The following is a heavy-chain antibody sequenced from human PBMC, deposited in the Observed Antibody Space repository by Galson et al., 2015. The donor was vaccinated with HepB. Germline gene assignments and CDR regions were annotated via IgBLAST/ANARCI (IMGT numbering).Heavy chain of an antibody. CDR3: ARSPLRFLDWLPYYGYYYMDV. V-gene: IGHV7-4-1*02. Sequence: SVKVSCKASGYTFTDYVVNWVRQAPGQGLEWMGWMNTNTGKPTYAPGFAGRFVFSLDTSVTTAYLQISSLETDDTAVYYCARSPLRFLDWLPYYGYYYMDVWGGGTTVTVSS. J-gene: IGHJ6*03. D-gene: IGHD3-3*01. CDR2: MNTNTGKP. CDR1: GYTFTDYV.